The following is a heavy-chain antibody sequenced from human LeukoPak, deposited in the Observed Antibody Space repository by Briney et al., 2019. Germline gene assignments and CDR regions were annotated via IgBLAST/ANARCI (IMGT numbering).Heavy chain of an antibody. CDR1: GFTFDDYG. D-gene: IGHD3-10*01. V-gene: IGHV3-20*04. CDR2: INWNAGST. J-gene: IGHJ4*02. Sequence: PGGSLRLSCAASGFTFDDYGMSWVRQAPGKGLEWVSGINWNAGSTGYADSVKGRFTISRDNAKNSLYLQMKSLRAEDTALYYCARGARGVSGYFFDCWGQGTLVTVSS. CDR3: ARGARGVSGYFFDC.